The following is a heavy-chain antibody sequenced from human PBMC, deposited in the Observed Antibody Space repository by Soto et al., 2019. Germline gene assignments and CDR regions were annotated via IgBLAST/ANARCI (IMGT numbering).Heavy chain of an antibody. V-gene: IGHV1-3*01. CDR2: INAGNGNT. D-gene: IGHD2-8*01. CDR1: GYTFTSYA. J-gene: IGHJ6*02. CDR3: ARDRRHCTNGVCYYYGMDV. Sequence: QVQLVQSGAEVKKPGASVKVSCKASGYTFTSYAMHWVRQAPGQRLEWMGWINAGNGNTKYSQKFQGRVTITRDTSASTAYIELSSLRSEDTAVYYCARDRRHCTNGVCYYYGMDVWGQGTTVTVSS.